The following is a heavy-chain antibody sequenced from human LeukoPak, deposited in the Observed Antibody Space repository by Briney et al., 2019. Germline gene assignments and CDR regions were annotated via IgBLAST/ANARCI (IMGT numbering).Heavy chain of an antibody. CDR2: ISSDGSDT. V-gene: IGHV3-74*01. D-gene: IGHD1-26*01. CDR3: VRDGVGAPPFDV. CDR1: GFSFSNYW. Sequence: GGSLRLSCAASGFSFSNYWMHWVRQAPGKGLVWVSRISSDGSDTIYADSVKGRFTMSRDNAKNTLYLQMNSLRAEDTAVYYCVRDGVGAPPFDVWGQGIMVTVSS. J-gene: IGHJ3*01.